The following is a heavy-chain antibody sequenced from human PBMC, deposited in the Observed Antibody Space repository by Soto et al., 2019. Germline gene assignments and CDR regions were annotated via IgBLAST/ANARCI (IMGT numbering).Heavy chain of an antibody. CDR3: ARHSGLFWSGNGFDY. Sequence: GGSLRLSCAASGFTFSSYSMNWVRQAPGKGLEWVSSISSSSSYIYYADSVKGRFTISRDNAKNSLYLQMNSLRAEDTAVYYCARHSGLFWSGNGFDYWDQGTLVTVSS. CDR2: ISSSSSYI. J-gene: IGHJ5*01. D-gene: IGHD3-3*01. CDR1: GFTFSSYS. V-gene: IGHV3-21*01.